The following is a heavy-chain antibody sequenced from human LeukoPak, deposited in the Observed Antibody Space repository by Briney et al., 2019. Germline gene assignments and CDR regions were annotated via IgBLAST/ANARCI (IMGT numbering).Heavy chain of an antibody. CDR1: GGSIDIYY. CDR3: ARSPTYYYDSSGYRILFDY. V-gene: IGHV4-59*01. CDR2: IYYSGST. D-gene: IGHD3-22*01. J-gene: IGHJ4*02. Sequence: SETLSLTCTVSGGSIDIYYWNWIRQPPGKGLEWLGYIYYSGSTNYNPSLKSRVTISVDTSKNQFSLKLRSVTAADTAVYYCARSPTYYYDSSGYRILFDYWGQGTLVTVSS.